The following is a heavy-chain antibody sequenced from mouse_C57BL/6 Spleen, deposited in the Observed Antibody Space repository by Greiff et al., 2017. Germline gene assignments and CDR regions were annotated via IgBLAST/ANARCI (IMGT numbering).Heavy chain of an antibody. J-gene: IGHJ2*01. Sequence: EVQLQQSGPELVKPGASVKISCKASGYTFTDYYMNWVKQSHGKSLEWIGDINPNNGGTSYNQKFKGKATLTVDKSSSTAYMELRSLTSEDSAVYYCARGWDDYFDYWGQGTTRTVSS. CDR3: ARGWDDYFDY. CDR1: GYTFTDYY. V-gene: IGHV1-26*01. D-gene: IGHD4-1*01. CDR2: INPNNGGT.